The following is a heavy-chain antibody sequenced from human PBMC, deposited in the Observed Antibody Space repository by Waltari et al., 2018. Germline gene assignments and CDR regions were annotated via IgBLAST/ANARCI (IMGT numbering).Heavy chain of an antibody. J-gene: IGHJ4*02. Sequence: QVQLVQSGAEVKKPGSSVKVSCKASGGTFSSYAISWVRQAPGQGLEWMGRIIPIFGTANYAQNVRDRVTITSDTSASTAYLEVNSLRSEDTAVYYCARALQDSSGYYYVDFDYWGQGTLVTVSS. V-gene: IGHV1-69*05. CDR2: IIPIFGTA. CDR3: ARALQDSSGYYYVDFDY. CDR1: GGTFSSYA. D-gene: IGHD3-22*01.